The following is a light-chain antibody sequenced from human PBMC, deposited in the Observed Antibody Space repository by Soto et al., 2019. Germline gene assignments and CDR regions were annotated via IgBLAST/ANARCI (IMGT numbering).Light chain of an antibody. CDR1: SSDVGGYNY. Sequence: QPVLTQPASVSGSPGQSITISCTGTSSDVGGYNYVSWYQQYPGKAPKLMIYDVSHRPSGVSDRFSGSKSGNTASLTISGLQAEDEAEYYCTSYTSSSTDVVFGGGTKLTVL. J-gene: IGLJ2*01. CDR3: TSYTSSSTDVV. V-gene: IGLV2-14*01. CDR2: DVS.